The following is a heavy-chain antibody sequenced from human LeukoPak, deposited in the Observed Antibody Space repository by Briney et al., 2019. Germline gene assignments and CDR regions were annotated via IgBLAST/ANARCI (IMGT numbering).Heavy chain of an antibody. CDR3: AKAKYYDSSGYLYYFDY. D-gene: IGHD3-22*01. V-gene: IGHV3-23*01. J-gene: IGHJ4*02. CDR2: ISGSGTST. CDR1: GFTFINYA. Sequence: GGSLRLSCAASGFTFINYAMSWVHQAPGKGLEWVSGISGSGTSTYYADSVKGRFTLSRDNSKNTLSLQMKSLRAEDTAVYYCAKAKYYDSSGYLYYFDYWGQGTLVTVSS.